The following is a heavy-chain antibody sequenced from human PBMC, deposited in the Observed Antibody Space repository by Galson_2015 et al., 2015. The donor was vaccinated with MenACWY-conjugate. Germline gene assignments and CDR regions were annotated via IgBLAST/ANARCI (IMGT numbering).Heavy chain of an antibody. CDR2: ISAYSDNT. Sequence: SVKVSCKASGYTFTSYGISWVRQAPGQGLEWMGWISAYSDNTNYARKLQGRVTMTADTSTSTAYMELRSLRSDDTAVFYCARDSPVTGAFDIWGQGTMVTVSS. CDR1: GYTFTSYG. D-gene: IGHD2-21*02. J-gene: IGHJ3*02. V-gene: IGHV1-18*01. CDR3: ARDSPVTGAFDI.